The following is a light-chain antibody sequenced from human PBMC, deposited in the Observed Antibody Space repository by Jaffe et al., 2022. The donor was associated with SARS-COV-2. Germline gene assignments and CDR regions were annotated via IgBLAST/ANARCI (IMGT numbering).Light chain of an antibody. CDR3: QQYDNPPYT. V-gene: IGKV1-33*01. CDR2: DAS. J-gene: IGKJ2*01. Sequence: DIQMTQSPSSLSASVGDRVTITCQASQDISNYLNWYQQKPGKAPKLLIFDASGLQTGVPSRFSGSGSGTHFTFTISSLQPEDVATYYCQQYDNPPYTFGQGTKVQI. CDR1: QDISNY.